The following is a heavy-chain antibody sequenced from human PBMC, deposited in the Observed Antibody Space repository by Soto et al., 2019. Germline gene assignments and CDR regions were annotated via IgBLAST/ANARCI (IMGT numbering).Heavy chain of an antibody. CDR1: GGTFGNYG. CDR2: TIPIFDTP. D-gene: IGHD3-10*01. J-gene: IGHJ5*01. CDR3: ARDREDGSGTKYSWFDS. V-gene: IGHV1-69*13. Sequence: GASVKVSCKASGGTFGNYGISWLRQAPGQGLGWMGGTIPIFDTPHYAQKFRDRVTITADATSTAYMELTSLTSEDTATYYCARDREDGSGTKYSWFDSWGQGTLVTVSS.